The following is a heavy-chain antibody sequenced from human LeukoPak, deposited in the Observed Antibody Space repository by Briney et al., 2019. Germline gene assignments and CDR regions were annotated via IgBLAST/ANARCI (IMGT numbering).Heavy chain of an antibody. D-gene: IGHD4-17*01. J-gene: IGHJ2*01. V-gene: IGHV3-9*01. CDR3: AKTPSTVTTAWYFDL. CDR1: GFTFDDYA. Sequence: GGSLRLSCAASGFTFDDYAMHWVRQAPGKGLEWVSGIGWNSGSIGYADSVKGRFTISRDNAKNSLYLQMNSLRAEDTALYYCAKTPSTVTTAWYFDLWGRGTLVTVSS. CDR2: IGWNSGSI.